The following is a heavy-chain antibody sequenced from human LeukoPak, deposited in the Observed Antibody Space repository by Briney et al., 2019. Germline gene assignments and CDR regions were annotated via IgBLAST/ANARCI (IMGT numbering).Heavy chain of an antibody. CDR1: GDICSTFK. D-gene: IGHD3-10*01. CDR3: AIIDRLGVFDY. V-gene: IGHV4-59*01. CDR2: LFLSGAT. Sequence: SETLSLNCTASGDICSTFKMDWIRQPPGKGLEWVGHLFLSGATNYSPSLKSRLTMSVDRSKMHFSLRLTSVTAADTAVYYCAIIDRLGVFDYWGQGMLVTVSS. J-gene: IGHJ4*02.